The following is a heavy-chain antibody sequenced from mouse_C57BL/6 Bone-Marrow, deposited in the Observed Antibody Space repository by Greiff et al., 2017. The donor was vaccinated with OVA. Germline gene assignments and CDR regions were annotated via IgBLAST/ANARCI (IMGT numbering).Heavy chain of an antibody. CDR1: GYTFTSYW. J-gene: IGHJ3*01. D-gene: IGHD2-4*01. V-gene: IGHV1-72*01. CDR3: ARDDYLPWFAY. CDR2: IDPNSGGT. Sequence: QVQLQQPGAELVKPGASVKLSCKASGYTFTSYWMHWVKQRPGRGLEWIRRIDPNSGGTKYNEKFKSKATLTVDKPSSTAYMQLSSLTSEDSAVYYCARDDYLPWFAYWGQGTLVTVSA.